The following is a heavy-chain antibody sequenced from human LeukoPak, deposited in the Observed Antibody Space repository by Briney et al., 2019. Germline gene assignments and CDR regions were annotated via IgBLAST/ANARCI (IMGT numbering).Heavy chain of an antibody. V-gene: IGHV1-8*03. CDR3: ARDLTMVRGARYRPYNWFAP. CDR1: GYTFTGYY. D-gene: IGHD3-10*01. Sequence: ASVKVSCKASGYTFTGYYMHWVRQAPGQGLEWMGWINPNSGNTGYAQKFQGRVTISADESTSTAYMELSSLRSEDTAVYYCARDLTMVRGARYRPYNWFAPWGQGTLVTVSS. CDR2: INPNSGNT. J-gene: IGHJ5*02.